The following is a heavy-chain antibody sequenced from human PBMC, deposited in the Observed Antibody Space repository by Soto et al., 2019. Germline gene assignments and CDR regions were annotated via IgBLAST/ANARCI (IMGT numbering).Heavy chain of an antibody. Sequence: GGSLRLSCAASGFTFSSYWMHWVRQAPGKGLVWVSRINSDGSSTSYADSVKGRFTISRDNAKNTLYLQMNSLRAEDTAVYYCARDRLYCSGGSCYNAFDIWGQGTMVTVSS. V-gene: IGHV3-74*01. CDR3: ARDRLYCSGGSCYNAFDI. CDR1: GFTFSSYW. J-gene: IGHJ3*02. D-gene: IGHD2-15*01. CDR2: INSDGSST.